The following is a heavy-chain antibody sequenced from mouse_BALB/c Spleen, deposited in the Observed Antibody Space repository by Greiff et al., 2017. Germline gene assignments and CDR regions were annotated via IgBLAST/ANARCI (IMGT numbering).Heavy chain of an antibody. Sequence: EVKLVESGGGLVQPGGSRKLSCAASGFTFSSFGMHWVRQAPEKGLEWVAYISSGSSTIYYADTVKGRFTISRDNPKNTLFLQMTSLRSEDTAMYYCARALYYGSSRSGYFDYWGQGTTLTVSS. D-gene: IGHD1-1*01. CDR3: ARALYYGSSRSGYFDY. CDR2: ISSGSSTI. CDR1: GFTFSSFG. J-gene: IGHJ2*01. V-gene: IGHV5-17*02.